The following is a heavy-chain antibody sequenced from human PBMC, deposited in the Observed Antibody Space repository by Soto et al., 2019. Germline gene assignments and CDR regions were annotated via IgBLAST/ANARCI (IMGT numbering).Heavy chain of an antibody. V-gene: IGHV4-34*01. CDR2: INHSGST. J-gene: IGHJ4*02. Sequence: SETLSLTCAVYGGSFSGYYWSWIRQPPGKGLEWIGEINHSGSTDYNPSLKSRFTISVDTSKNQFSLKLSSVTAADTAVYYCARLVVAANSAFDYWGQGTLVTVSS. CDR1: GGSFSGYY. D-gene: IGHD2-15*01. CDR3: ARLVVAANSAFDY.